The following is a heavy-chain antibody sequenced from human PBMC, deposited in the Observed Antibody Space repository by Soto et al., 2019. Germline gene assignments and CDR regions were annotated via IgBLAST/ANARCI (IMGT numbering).Heavy chain of an antibody. V-gene: IGHV4-59*01. Sequence: QVQLQESGPGLVKPSETLSLTCTVSGGSISSYYWSWIRQPPGKGLEWIGYIYYSGSTNYNPSLNSRVTISVDTSKHQFSLKLSSVTAADTAVYYCARHITTVTRGPYYFDYWGQGTLVTVSS. D-gene: IGHD4-17*01. CDR3: ARHITTVTRGPYYFDY. J-gene: IGHJ4*02. CDR1: GGSISSYY. CDR2: IYYSGST.